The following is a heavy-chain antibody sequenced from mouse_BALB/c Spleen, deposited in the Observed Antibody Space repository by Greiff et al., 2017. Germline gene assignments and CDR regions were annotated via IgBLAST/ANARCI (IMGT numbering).Heavy chain of an antibody. J-gene: IGHJ3*01. Sequence: EVQVVESGAELVRSGASVKLSCTASGFNIKDYYMHWVKQRPEQGLEWIGWIDPENGDTEYAPKFQGKATMTADTSSNTAYLQLSSLTSEDTAVYYCNALFYDGSWFAYWGQGTLVTVSA. V-gene: IGHV14-4*02. D-gene: IGHD2-3*01. CDR2: IDPENGDT. CDR1: GFNIKDYY. CDR3: NALFYDGSWFAY.